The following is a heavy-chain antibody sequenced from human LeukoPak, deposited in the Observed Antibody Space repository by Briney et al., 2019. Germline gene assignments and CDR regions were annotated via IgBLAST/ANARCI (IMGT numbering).Heavy chain of an antibody. CDR1: DDSISTPFYY. J-gene: IGHJ5*01. V-gene: IGHV4-39*02. D-gene: IGHD3-22*01. Sequence: SETLSLTCTVSDDSISTPFYYWGWIRQPPGKGLEWIGSIYNSVSTFYNPSLKSRVTISIDTSRNHFSLRLTSVNVADTAVYYCARNSSSGWFDSWGQGILVTVSS. CDR3: ARNSSSGWFDS. CDR2: IYNSVST.